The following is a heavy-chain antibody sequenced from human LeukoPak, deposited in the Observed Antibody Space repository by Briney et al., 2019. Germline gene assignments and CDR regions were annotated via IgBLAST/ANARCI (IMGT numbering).Heavy chain of an antibody. CDR2: IWYDGSNK. J-gene: IGHJ6*02. D-gene: IGHD4-17*01. V-gene: IGHV3-33*01. CDR3: AGDYGEYYYGMDV. CDR1: GFTFSSYG. Sequence: GGSLRLSCAASGFTFSSYGMHWVRQAPGKGLEWVAVIWYDGSNKCYADSVKGRFTISRDISKNTLYLQMNSLRAEDTAVYYCAGDYGEYYYGMDVWGQGTTVTVSS.